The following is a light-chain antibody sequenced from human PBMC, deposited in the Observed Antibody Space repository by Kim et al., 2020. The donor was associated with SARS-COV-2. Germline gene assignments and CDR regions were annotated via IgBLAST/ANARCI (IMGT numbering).Light chain of an antibody. Sequence: DIQMTQSPFFVSASVGDRVTITCRASQNIYSWLAWYQQKPGKAPKLLIYGASTLQSGDPSRFSGSGSGTEFTLTISNLQPEDFATYYCRQAYNLPLTFGGGTKVDIK. J-gene: IGKJ4*01. CDR3: RQAYNLPLT. V-gene: IGKV1-12*01. CDR1: QNIYSW. CDR2: GAS.